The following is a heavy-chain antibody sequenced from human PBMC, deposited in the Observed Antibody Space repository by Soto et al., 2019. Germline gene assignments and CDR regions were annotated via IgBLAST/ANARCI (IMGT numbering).Heavy chain of an antibody. CDR2: ISSTTNYI. Sequence: GGSLRLSCAASGFTFTRYSMNRVRQAPGKGLEWVSFISSTTNYIYYGDSMKGRFTISRDNAKNSLYLEMNSLRAEDTAVYYCARESEDLTSNFDYWGQGTLVTVSS. CDR3: ARESEDLTSNFDY. J-gene: IGHJ4*02. V-gene: IGHV3-21*06. CDR1: GFTFTRYS.